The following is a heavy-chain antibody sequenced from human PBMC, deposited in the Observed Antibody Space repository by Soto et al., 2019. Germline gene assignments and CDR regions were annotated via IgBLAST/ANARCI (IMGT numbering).Heavy chain of an antibody. CDR2: IIPIFGTA. Sequence: QVQLVQSGAEVKKPGSSVKVSCKASGGTFSSYAISWVRQAPGQGLEWMGGIIPIFGTANYAQKFQGRVTINADESTSTAYMELSSLRSEDTAVYYCASGHSGLGDWDYGMDVWGQGTTVTVSS. CDR1: GGTFSSYA. CDR3: ASGHSGLGDWDYGMDV. J-gene: IGHJ6*02. V-gene: IGHV1-69*12. D-gene: IGHD3-9*01.